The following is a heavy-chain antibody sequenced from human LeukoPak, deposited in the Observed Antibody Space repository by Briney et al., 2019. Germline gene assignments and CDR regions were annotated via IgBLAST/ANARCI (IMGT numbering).Heavy chain of an antibody. CDR2: IYPDDSDT. D-gene: IGHD3-3*02. CDR3: ARQERIRVDGLDI. J-gene: IGHJ3*02. V-gene: IGHV5-51*01. Sequence: GESLKISCKGSGYSFTSFWIGWVRQMPGKGLEWMGIIYPDDSDTRYSPSFQGQVTISADKSISTAYLQWSSLKASDTAMYYCARQERIRVDGLDIWGQGTMVTVSS. CDR1: GYSFTSFW.